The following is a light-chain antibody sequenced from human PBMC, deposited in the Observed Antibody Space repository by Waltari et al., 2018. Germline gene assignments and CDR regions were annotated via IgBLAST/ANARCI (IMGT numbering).Light chain of an antibody. CDR2: EVT. CDR1: SGDIGGYNY. CDR3: SSYSTSSTLVV. Sequence: QSALTQPASVSGSPGQSLTICSPGTSGDIGGYNYLPWYQPPPGKVPTLIIFEVTDRPSGVSNRFSGSKSGNTASLTISGLQAEDEADYYCSSYSTSSTLVVFGGGTKLTVL. J-gene: IGLJ2*01. V-gene: IGLV2-14*01.